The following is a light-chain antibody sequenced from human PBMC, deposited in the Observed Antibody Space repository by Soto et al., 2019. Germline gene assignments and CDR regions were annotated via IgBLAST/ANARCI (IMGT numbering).Light chain of an antibody. Sequence: DMQMTQSPSSLSASVGDRVTITCRASQSISSYLNWYQQKPGKAPKLLIYAASSLQSVVPSRFSGSGSGTDFTITISSLQAADVATYYCQQSYSTPRTFGQGTQVEIK. CDR1: QSISSY. V-gene: IGKV1-39*01. CDR3: QQSYSTPRT. CDR2: AAS. J-gene: IGKJ1*01.